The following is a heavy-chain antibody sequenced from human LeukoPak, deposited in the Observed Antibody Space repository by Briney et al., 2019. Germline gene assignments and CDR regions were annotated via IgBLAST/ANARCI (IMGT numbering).Heavy chain of an antibody. Sequence: GASVKVSCKASGYTFTSYGISWVRQAPGQGLEWMGWISAYNGNTNYAQKLQGRVTMTTDTSTSTAYMELRSLRSDDTAVYYCARVGAYCSSSTSCYPAHFDYWGQGTLVTVSS. CDR1: GYTFTSYG. CDR3: ARVGAYCSSSTSCYPAHFDY. J-gene: IGHJ4*02. CDR2: ISAYNGNT. D-gene: IGHD2-2*01. V-gene: IGHV1-18*01.